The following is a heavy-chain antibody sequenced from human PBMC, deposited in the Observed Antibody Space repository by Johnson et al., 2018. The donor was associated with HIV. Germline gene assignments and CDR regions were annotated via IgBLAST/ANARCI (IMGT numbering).Heavy chain of an antibody. V-gene: IGHV3-20*04. J-gene: IGHJ3*02. CDR1: GFTFDDYG. CDR2: INWNGGSK. CDR3: ARDRVGATAFDI. Sequence: VQLVESGGGVVRPGGSLRLSCAASGFTFDDYGMSWVRQAPGKGLEWVSGINWNGGSKGYGDSVKGRFTISRDNAKNSLYLHMNSLRAEDTAVYYCARDRVGATAFDIWGQGTMVTVSS. D-gene: IGHD1-26*01.